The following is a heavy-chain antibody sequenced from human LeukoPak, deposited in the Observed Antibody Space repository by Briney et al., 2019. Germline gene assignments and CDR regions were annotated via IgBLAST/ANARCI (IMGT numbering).Heavy chain of an antibody. J-gene: IGHJ6*03. V-gene: IGHV4-61*01. CDR3: ARTTMVRGTYYMDV. CDR2: IYYSGYT. D-gene: IGHD3-10*01. CDR1: GGSISSTTYY. Sequence: PSETLSLTCTVPGGSISSTTYYWSWIRQPPGKGLEWIGYIYYSGYTNYNPSLKSRVTISVDTSKNQFSLKLSSVTAADTAVYYCARTTMVRGTYYMDVWGKGTTVTISS.